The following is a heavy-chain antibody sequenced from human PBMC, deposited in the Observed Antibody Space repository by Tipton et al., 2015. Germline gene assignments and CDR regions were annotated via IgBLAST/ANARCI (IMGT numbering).Heavy chain of an antibody. CDR3: AREGSSWYFGVY. Sequence: TLSLTCTVSSDSINKYYWSWIRQPPGKELQWIGYIQYSGGTNYNPSLESRVSMSVDTSKTQLSLEMRSVTATDTAVYYCAREGSSWYFGVYWGQGTLVSVSS. CDR1: SDSINKYY. J-gene: IGHJ4*02. V-gene: IGHV4-59*01. CDR2: IQYSGGT. D-gene: IGHD6-13*01.